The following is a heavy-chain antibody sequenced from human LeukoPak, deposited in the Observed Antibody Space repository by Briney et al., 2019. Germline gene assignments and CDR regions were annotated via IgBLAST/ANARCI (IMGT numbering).Heavy chain of an antibody. V-gene: IGHV1-18*01. CDR1: GYTFTSYG. J-gene: IGHJ6*03. Sequence: ASVKVSCKASGYTFTSYGISWVRQAPEQGLEWMGWISVYNGNTNYAQKLQGRVTMTTDTSTSTAYMELRSLRSDDTAVYYCARYYYDSSGPSFYYYYYYMDVWGKGTTVTVSS. CDR3: ARYYYDSSGPSFYYYYYYMDV. D-gene: IGHD3-22*01. CDR2: ISVYNGNT.